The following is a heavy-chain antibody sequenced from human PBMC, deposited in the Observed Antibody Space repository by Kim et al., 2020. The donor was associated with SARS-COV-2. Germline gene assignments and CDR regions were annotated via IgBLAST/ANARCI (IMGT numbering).Heavy chain of an antibody. D-gene: IGHD6-6*01. CDR2: INPNSGGT. J-gene: IGHJ4*02. CDR1: GYTFTGYY. V-gene: IGHV1-2*02. CDR3: ASLVRYSSSSFPRLFAY. Sequence: ASVKVSCKASGYTFTGYYMHWVRQAPGQGLEWMGWINPNSGGTNYAQKFQGRVTMTRDTSISTAYMELSRLRSDDTAVYYCASLVRYSSSSFPRLFAYWGQGTLVTVSS.